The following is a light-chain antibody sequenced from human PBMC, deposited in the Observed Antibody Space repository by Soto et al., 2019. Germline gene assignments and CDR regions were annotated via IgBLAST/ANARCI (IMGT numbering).Light chain of an antibody. J-gene: IGKJ1*01. Sequence: EIVMTQSPATLSVSPGERATLSCRASQSVSSNLAWYQQKPGQAPRLLIYGASTRATGIPARFSGSGSGTEFTLTISSLQSEDFAVYYCQQYNNWPGIRTFGQGTKVEIK. V-gene: IGKV3-15*01. CDR3: QQYNNWPGIRT. CDR2: GAS. CDR1: QSVSSN.